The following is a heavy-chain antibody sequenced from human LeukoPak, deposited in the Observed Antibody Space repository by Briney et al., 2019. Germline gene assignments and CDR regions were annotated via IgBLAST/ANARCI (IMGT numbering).Heavy chain of an antibody. CDR3: ARVGRLGETH. CDR2: IYYSGST. Sequence: SETLSLTCTVSGGSISSSSYYWGWIRQPPGEGLEWIGSIYYSGSTYYNPSLKSRVTISVDTSKNQFSLKLSSVTAADTAVYYCARVGRLGETHWGQGTLVTVSS. CDR1: GGSISSSSYY. D-gene: IGHD3-16*01. V-gene: IGHV4-39*07. J-gene: IGHJ4*02.